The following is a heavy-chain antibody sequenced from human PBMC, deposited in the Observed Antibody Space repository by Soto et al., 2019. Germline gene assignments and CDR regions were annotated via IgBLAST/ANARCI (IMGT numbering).Heavy chain of an antibody. CDR3: ARDQGGYGIFDD. V-gene: IGHV1-18*04. CDR2: ISGHNGFT. J-gene: IGHJ4*02. CDR1: GYTFTSSG. D-gene: IGHD5-12*01. Sequence: QVQLVQSGPEVKKPEASVKVSCKTSGYTFTSSGISWVRQAPGQGPEWMGWISGHNGFTNFARNFQARVTLTIDSSTTTAYMEVRSLSFADTAIYYCARDQGGYGIFDDWGQGTLVTVSS.